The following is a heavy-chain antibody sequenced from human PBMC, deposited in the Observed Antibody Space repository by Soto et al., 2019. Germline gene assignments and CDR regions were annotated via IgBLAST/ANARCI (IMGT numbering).Heavy chain of an antibody. V-gene: IGHV1-2*02. J-gene: IGHJ4*02. CDR2: INPNSGGT. Sequence: ASVKVSCKASGYIFTGYYMHWVRQAPGQGLEWMGWINPNSGGTNYAQKFQGRVTMTRDTSISTAYMELSRLRSDDTAVYYCARSDSGSYYPFDYWGQGTLVTVSS. D-gene: IGHD1-26*01. CDR3: ARSDSGSYYPFDY. CDR1: GYIFTGYY.